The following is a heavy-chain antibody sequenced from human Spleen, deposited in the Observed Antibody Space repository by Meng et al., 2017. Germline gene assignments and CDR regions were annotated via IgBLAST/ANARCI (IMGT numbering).Heavy chain of an antibody. Sequence: GGSLRLSCAASGFTFSSSWMTWVRQAPGKGLEWVANIKQDGSDKYYVDSVKGRFTISRDNAKNTHYLQMSSLRAEDTATYYCTRDVRYCSGGSCYSGYSFDYWGQGTLVTVSS. V-gene: IGHV3-7*01. CDR2: IKQDGSDK. D-gene: IGHD2-15*01. J-gene: IGHJ4*02. CDR3: TRDVRYCSGGSCYSGYSFDY. CDR1: GFTFSSSW.